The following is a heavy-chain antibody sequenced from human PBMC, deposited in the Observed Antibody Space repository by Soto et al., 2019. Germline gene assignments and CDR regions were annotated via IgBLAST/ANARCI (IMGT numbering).Heavy chain of an antibody. D-gene: IGHD3-16*02. V-gene: IGHV5-51*01. CDR3: ARGGGIDYLGENFHYKGDFFDY. Sequence: PGESLKISCQGSGYRFTSYWIGWVRQMPGKGLEWMGIIYPADSDTKYSPSFQGQVTFSADKSINTAYLQWSSLKASDTAIYYCARGGGIDYLGENFHYKGDFFDYWGQGTLVTVSS. J-gene: IGHJ4*02. CDR1: GYRFTSYW. CDR2: IYPADSDT.